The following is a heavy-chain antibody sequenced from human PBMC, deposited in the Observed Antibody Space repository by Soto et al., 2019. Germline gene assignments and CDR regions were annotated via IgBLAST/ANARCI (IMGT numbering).Heavy chain of an antibody. J-gene: IGHJ4*02. CDR2: ISYDGSNK. CDR3: ERDRSSSWYEGYFDY. D-gene: IGHD6-13*01. CDR1: GFTFSSYA. Sequence: GGSLRLSCAASGFTFSSYAMHWVRQAPGKGLEWVAVISYDGSNKYYADSVKGRFTISRDNSKNTLYLQMNSLRAEDTAVYYCERDRSSSWYEGYFDYWGQGTLVTVSS. V-gene: IGHV3-30-3*01.